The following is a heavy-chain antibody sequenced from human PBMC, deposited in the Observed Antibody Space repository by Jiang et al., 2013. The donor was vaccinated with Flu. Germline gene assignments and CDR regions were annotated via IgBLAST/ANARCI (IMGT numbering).Heavy chain of an antibody. J-gene: IGHJ5*02. V-gene: IGHV1-3*01. CDR1: GYTLTSYS. D-gene: IGHD6-6*01. CDR3: ARGGSSSPYNWFDP. CDR2: INAGNGDT. Sequence: GAEVKKPGASVKLSCKASGYTLTSYSMHWLRQAPGQRLEWMGWINAGNGDTRYSQKLQGRVTITRDTSASTGYMELSSLTSADTAVYYCARGGSSSPYNWFDPWGQGTLVTVSS.